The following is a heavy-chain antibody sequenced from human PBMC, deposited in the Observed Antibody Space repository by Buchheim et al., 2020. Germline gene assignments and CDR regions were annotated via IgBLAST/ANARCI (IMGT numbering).Heavy chain of an antibody. CDR2: ISYDGSNK. D-gene: IGHD3-10*01. Sequence: QVQLVESGGGVVQPGRSLRLSCAASGFTFSSYGMHWVRQAPGKGLEWVAVISYDGSNKYYADSVKGRFTISRDNSKNPLYLQMNSLRAEDTAVYYCAKISSGSNDIVYWGQGTL. V-gene: IGHV3-30*18. J-gene: IGHJ4*02. CDR3: AKISSGSNDIVY. CDR1: GFTFSSYG.